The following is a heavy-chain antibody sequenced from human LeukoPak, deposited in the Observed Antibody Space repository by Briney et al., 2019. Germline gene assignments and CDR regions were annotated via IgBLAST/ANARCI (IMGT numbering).Heavy chain of an antibody. V-gene: IGHV4-39*01. CDR3: ARQRAWFGEWAFDY. Sequence: SETLSLTCTVSGGSSSSGSFYWGWIRQPPGKGLEWIGSINYGGHTYYGPSLKTRVSMFVDTSKNQLSLELNSVTAADTSVYYCARQRAWFGEWAFDYWGQGTLVTVSS. CDR2: INYGGHT. D-gene: IGHD3-10*01. J-gene: IGHJ4*02. CDR1: GGSSSSGSFY.